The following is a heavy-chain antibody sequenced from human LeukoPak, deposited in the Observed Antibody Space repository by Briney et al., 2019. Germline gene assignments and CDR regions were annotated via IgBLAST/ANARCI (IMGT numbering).Heavy chain of an antibody. Sequence: SETLSLTCTVSGGSISSYYWSWIRQPPGKGLEWIGYIYYSGSTNYNPSLKSRVTISVDTSKNQFSLKLSSVTAADTAVYYCARAPRAYNRNRLYFDYWGQGTLVTVSS. V-gene: IGHV4-59*01. CDR1: GGSISSYY. CDR3: ARAPRAYNRNRLYFDY. CDR2: IYYSGST. J-gene: IGHJ4*02. D-gene: IGHD1-14*01.